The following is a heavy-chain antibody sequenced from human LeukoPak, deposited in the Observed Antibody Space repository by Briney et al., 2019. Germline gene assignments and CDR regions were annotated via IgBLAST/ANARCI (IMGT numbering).Heavy chain of an antibody. J-gene: IGHJ6*04. V-gene: IGHV3-30*02. CDR2: IRYDGSDK. CDR1: GFTFSGYG. Sequence: PTGGSLRLSCAVSGFTFSGYGMHWFRQAPGKRLEGVAFIRYDGSDKYYTESVKGRFTISRDNSKNTLYLQMNSLRPEDTAVYYCAKGGRGCLDVWGKGTTVTVSA. D-gene: IGHD6-19*01. CDR3: AKGGRGCLDV.